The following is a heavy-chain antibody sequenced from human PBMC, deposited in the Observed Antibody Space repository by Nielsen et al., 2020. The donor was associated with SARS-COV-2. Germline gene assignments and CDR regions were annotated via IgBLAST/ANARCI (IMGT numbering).Heavy chain of an antibody. J-gene: IGHJ5*02. Sequence: SVKVSCKASGGTFSSYAISWVRQAPGQGLEWMGGIIPIFGTANYAQKFQGRVTITADESTSTAYMELSSLRSEDTAVYYCATGIAARRGNWFDPWGQGTLVTVSS. CDR1: GGTFSSYA. V-gene: IGHV1-69*13. CDR2: IIPIFGTA. D-gene: IGHD6-6*01. CDR3: ATGIAARRGNWFDP.